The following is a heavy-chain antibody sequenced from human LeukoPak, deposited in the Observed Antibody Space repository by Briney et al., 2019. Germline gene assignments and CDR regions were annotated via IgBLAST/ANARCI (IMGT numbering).Heavy chain of an antibody. Sequence: PGGSLRLSCAASGFTFDDYAMHWVRQAPGKGLEWVSLISGDGGSTYYADSVKGRFTISRDNSKNSLYPQMNSLRTEDTALYYCAKDLYDSSGYYTLYDAFDIWGQGTMVTVSS. J-gene: IGHJ3*02. D-gene: IGHD3-22*01. CDR1: GFTFDDYA. V-gene: IGHV3-43*02. CDR3: AKDLYDSSGYYTLYDAFDI. CDR2: ISGDGGST.